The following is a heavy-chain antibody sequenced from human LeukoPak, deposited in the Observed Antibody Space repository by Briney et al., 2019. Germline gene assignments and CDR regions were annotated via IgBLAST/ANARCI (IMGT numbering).Heavy chain of an antibody. Sequence: SQTLSLTCAVSGGSVSSGGYSWNWIRQPPGKGLEWIGSIYHSGSTYYNPSLKSRVTISVDTSKNQFSLKLSSVTAADTAVYYCARGPAWEGATNGYYWGQGTLVTVSS. D-gene: IGHD1-26*01. CDR2: IYHSGST. CDR3: ARGPAWEGATNGYY. CDR1: GGSVSSGGYS. V-gene: IGHV4-30-2*03. J-gene: IGHJ4*02.